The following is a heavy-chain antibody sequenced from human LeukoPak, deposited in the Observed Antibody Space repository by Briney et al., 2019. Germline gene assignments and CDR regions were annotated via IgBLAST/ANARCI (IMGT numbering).Heavy chain of an antibody. J-gene: IGHJ4*02. CDR1: GFTFDDYA. Sequence: GGTLRLSCAASGFTFDDYAMHWVRQAPGKGLEWVSLICGGGGSTYYADSVKGRFTISRDNSKNSLYLQMNSLRTEDTALYYCAKVPKPGFWSGYSGGYFDYWGQGTLVTVSS. CDR2: ICGGGGST. D-gene: IGHD3-3*01. CDR3: AKVPKPGFWSGYSGGYFDY. V-gene: IGHV3-43*02.